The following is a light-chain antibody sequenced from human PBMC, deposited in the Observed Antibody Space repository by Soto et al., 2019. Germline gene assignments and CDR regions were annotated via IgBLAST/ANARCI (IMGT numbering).Light chain of an antibody. V-gene: IGKV1-5*03. Sequence: DIQMTQSPSTLSASVGDRVTITCRASQSISSWLAWYQQKPGKAPKVLIYRAFSLESGVPSRFSGSGSGTEFTLTISTLQPDDFATYYCQQYDSYPVTFGGGTKVEIK. CDR3: QQYDSYPVT. J-gene: IGKJ4*01. CDR2: RAF. CDR1: QSISSW.